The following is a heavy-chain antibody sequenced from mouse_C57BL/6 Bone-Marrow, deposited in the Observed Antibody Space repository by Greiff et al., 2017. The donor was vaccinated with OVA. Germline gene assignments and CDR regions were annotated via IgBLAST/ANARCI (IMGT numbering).Heavy chain of an antibody. D-gene: IGHD1-2*01. CDR1: GYTFTSYW. CDR2: IDPSDSYT. CDR3: ARDYYGLYYFDY. J-gene: IGHJ2*01. Sequence: VQLKQPGAELVKPGASVKLSCKASGYTFTSYWMQWVKQRPGQGLEWIGEIDPSDSYTNYNQKFKGKATLTVDTSSSTAYMQLSSLTSEDSAVYYCARDYYGLYYFDYWGQGTTLTVSS. V-gene: IGHV1-50*01.